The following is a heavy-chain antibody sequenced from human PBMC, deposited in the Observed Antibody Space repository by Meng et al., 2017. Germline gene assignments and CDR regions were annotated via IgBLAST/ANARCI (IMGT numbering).Heavy chain of an antibody. Sequence: ASVKVSCKASGYTFTSYYMHWVRQAPGQGLEWMGRINPNSGGTNYAQKFQGRVTMTRDTSISTAYMELSRLRSDDTAVYYCAREGDCSSTSCYTEFHYYGMDVWGQGTTVTVSS. CDR3: AREGDCSSTSCYTEFHYYGMDV. D-gene: IGHD2-2*02. V-gene: IGHV1-2*06. CDR1: GYTFTSYY. CDR2: INPNSGGT. J-gene: IGHJ6*02.